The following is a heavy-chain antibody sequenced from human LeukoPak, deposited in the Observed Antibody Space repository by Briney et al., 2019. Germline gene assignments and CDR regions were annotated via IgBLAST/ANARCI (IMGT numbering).Heavy chain of an antibody. J-gene: IGHJ4*02. CDR1: GFTFSSYE. CDR2: ISSSGSTI. CDR3: ARVQRMIVPNFDY. V-gene: IGHV3-48*03. D-gene: IGHD3-22*01. Sequence: GGSLRLSCAASGFTFSSYEMNWVRQAPGKGLEWVSYISSSGSTIYYADSVKGRFTISRDNAKNSLYLQMNSLRAEDTAVYYCARVQRMIVPNFDYWGQGTLVTVSS.